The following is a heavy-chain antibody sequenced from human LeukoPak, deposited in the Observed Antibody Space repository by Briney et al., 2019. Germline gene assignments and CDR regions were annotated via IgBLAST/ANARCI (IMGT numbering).Heavy chain of an antibody. CDR1: GGTFSSYA. Sequence: SVKVSCKASGGTFSSYAISWVRQAPGQGLEWMGGIIPIFGTANYAQKFQGRVTITADESTSTAYMELSSLRSEDTAVYYCARDTLIPLRYFDRYFDYWGQGTLVTVSS. CDR3: ARDTLIPLRYFDRYFDY. CDR2: IIPIFGTA. V-gene: IGHV1-69*01. J-gene: IGHJ4*02. D-gene: IGHD3-9*01.